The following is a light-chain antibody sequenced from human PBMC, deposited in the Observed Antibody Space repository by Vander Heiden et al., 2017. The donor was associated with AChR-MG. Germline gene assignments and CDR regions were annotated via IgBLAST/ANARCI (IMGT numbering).Light chain of an antibody. CDR1: QNIATY. J-gene: IGKJ4*01. CDR3: HQRTNWLPLT. Sequence: EMGLTQSPATLSLSPGERATLSCRASQNIATYLAWYQQKPGQAPRLLIYDASDRAPGVPARFSGSGSGTDFTLTISSLEAEDFAVYYCHQRTNWLPLTFGGGTKVEFK. V-gene: IGKV3-11*01. CDR2: DAS.